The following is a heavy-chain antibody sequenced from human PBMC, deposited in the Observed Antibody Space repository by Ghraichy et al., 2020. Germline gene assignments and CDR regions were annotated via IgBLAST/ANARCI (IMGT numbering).Heavy chain of an antibody. CDR1: GFTFSSYS. CDR3: ARETPFDSWIQLWDYGMDV. J-gene: IGHJ6*02. CDR2: ISSSSSYI. D-gene: IGHD5-18*01. Sequence: GGSLRLSCAASGFTFSSYSMNWVRQAPGKGLEWVSSISSSSSYIYYADSVKGRFTISRDNAKNSLYLQMNSLRAEDTAVYYCARETPFDSWIQLWDYGMDVWGQGTTDTVSS. V-gene: IGHV3-21*01.